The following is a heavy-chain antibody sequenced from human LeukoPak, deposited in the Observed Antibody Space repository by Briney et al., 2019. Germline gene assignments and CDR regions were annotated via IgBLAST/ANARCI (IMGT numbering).Heavy chain of an antibody. J-gene: IGHJ3*02. CDR3: ARAKYDSSGYYYSGFDI. CDR2: INAST. CDR1: GFTFSSYA. Sequence: GGSLRLSCAASGFTFSSYAMSWVRQAPGKGLEWVSTINASTYYADSVKDRFTISRDYSKNTLYLQMNSLRAEDTAVYYCARAKYDSSGYYYSGFDIWGQGTMVTVSS. V-gene: IGHV3-23*01. D-gene: IGHD3-22*01.